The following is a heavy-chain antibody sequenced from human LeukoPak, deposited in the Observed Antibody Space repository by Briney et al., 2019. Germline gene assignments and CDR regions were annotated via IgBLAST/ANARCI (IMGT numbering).Heavy chain of an antibody. J-gene: IGHJ3*02. CDR3: ASSRTTVVTPEAFDI. CDR1: GGSISSGGYY. CDR2: IYHSGST. Sequence: SQTLSLTCTVSGGSISSGGYYWSWIRQPPGKGLEWIGYIYHSGSTYYNPSLKSRVAISVDRSKNQFSLKLSSVTAADTAVYYCASSRTTVVTPEAFDIWGQGSMVTVSS. V-gene: IGHV4-30-2*01. D-gene: IGHD4-23*01.